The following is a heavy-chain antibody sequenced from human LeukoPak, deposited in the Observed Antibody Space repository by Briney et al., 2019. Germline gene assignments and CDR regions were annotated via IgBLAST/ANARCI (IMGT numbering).Heavy chain of an antibody. CDR1: GFTFSSYW. V-gene: IGHV3-74*01. D-gene: IGHD3-10*01. Sequence: GGSLRLSCAASGFTFSSYWMIWVRQAPGKGLVYVSHMNTDGSTTDYVDSVKGRFTISRDNAKNTLYLQMDSLRAEDTAVYYCGRNNTGSVDYWGQGTLVTVSS. CDR2: MNTDGSTT. CDR3: GRNNTGSVDY. J-gene: IGHJ4*02.